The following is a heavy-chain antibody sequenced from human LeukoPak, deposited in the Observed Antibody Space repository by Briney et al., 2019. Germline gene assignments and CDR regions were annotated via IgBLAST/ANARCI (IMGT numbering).Heavy chain of an antibody. CDR2: IYHNGDT. D-gene: IGHD6-19*01. V-gene: IGHV4-38-2*01. CDR3: ARGGIAVAGTFGY. CDR1: GDSISSAYY. Sequence: PSETLSLTCAVSGDSISSAYYWGWIRQPPGKGLEWIGSIYHNGDTYYSPSLKSRVTISVDTSKNQFSLKLNSVTAADTAVYYCARGGIAVAGTFGYWGQGTLVTVSS. J-gene: IGHJ4*02.